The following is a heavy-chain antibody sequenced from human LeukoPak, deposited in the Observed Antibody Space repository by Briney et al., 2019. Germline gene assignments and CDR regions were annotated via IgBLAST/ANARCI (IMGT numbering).Heavy chain of an antibody. J-gene: IGHJ5*02. CDR3: ATVLLWFGELLVGLDP. D-gene: IGHD3-10*01. CDR2: INPNSGGT. V-gene: IGHV1-2*02. Sequence: ASVKVSCKASGYTFTGYYMHWVRQAPGQGIEWMGWINPNSGGTNYAQKFQGRVTMTRDTSISTAYMELSRLRSDDTAVYYCATVLLWFGELLVGLDPWGQGTLVTVSS. CDR1: GYTFTGYY.